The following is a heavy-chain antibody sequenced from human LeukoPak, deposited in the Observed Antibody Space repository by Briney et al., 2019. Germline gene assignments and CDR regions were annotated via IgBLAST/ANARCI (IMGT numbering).Heavy chain of an antibody. J-gene: IGHJ5*02. CDR2: IYYSGST. CDR3: ARAPPLVVPAAISRFDP. V-gene: IGHV4-39*01. CDR1: GGSISSSSYS. D-gene: IGHD2-2*02. Sequence: SETLSLTCTVSGGSISSSSYSWGWIRQPPGKGLEWIGSIYYSGSTYYNPSLKSRVTISVDTSKNQFSLKLSSVTAADTAVYYCARAPPLVVPAAISRFDPWGQGTLVTVSS.